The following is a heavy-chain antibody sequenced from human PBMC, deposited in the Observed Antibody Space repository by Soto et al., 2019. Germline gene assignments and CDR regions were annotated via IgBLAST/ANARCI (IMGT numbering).Heavy chain of an antibody. CDR3: ARDSSGWYGFDY. V-gene: IGHV2-5*02. J-gene: IGHJ4*02. CDR1: GFSLSTSGVG. D-gene: IGHD6-19*01. CDR2: IYWDDDK. Sequence: SGPTLVNPTQTLTLTCTFSGFSLSTSGVGVGWIRQPPGKALEWLALIYWDDDKRYSPSLKNRLTVTKDTSKNQVVLTVTNMDLLDTATYFGARDSSGWYGFDYWGQGILVTVSS.